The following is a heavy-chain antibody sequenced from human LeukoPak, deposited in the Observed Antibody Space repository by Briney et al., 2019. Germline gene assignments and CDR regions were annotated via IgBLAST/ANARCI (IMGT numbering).Heavy chain of an antibody. J-gene: IGHJ4*02. CDR2: IWYDGSNK. D-gene: IGHD3-3*01. CDR3: ANLNFWSGYNYYFDY. Sequence: GRSLRLSCAASGFTFSNYGMHWVRQAPGKGLEWVAVIWYDGSNKYYGDSVKGRFTISRDNSKNTLYLQMNSLRAEDTAVYYCANLNFWSGYNYYFDYWGQGTLVTVSS. V-gene: IGHV3-33*06. CDR1: GFTFSNYG.